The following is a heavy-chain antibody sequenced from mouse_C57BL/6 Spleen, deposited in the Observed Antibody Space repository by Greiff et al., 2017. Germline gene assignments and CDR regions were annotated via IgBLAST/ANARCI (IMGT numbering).Heavy chain of an antibody. J-gene: IGHJ4*01. CDR3: ARHYGSSPYAMDY. D-gene: IGHD1-1*01. CDR2: IYPGDGDT. CDR1: GYAFSSSW. V-gene: IGHV1-82*01. Sequence: QVQLQQSGPELVKPGASVKISCKASGYAFSSSWMNWVKQRPGKGLEWIGRIYPGDGDTNYNGKFKGKATLTAAKSSSTAYMQLSSLTSEDSAVYVCARHYGSSPYAMDYWGQGTSVTVSS.